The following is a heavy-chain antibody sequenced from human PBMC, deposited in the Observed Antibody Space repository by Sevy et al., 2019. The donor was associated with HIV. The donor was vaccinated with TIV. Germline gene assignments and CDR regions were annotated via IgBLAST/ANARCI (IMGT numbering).Heavy chain of an antibody. V-gene: IGHV3-7*01. D-gene: IGHD5-18*01. Sequence: GGSLRLSCAASGFTFSSYWMSWVRQAPGKGLEWLANIKQDGSEKYYVDSVKGRFTISRDNAKNSLYLQMNSLRAEDTAVYYCARVRGYSYGYVDYWSQGTLVTVSS. J-gene: IGHJ4*02. CDR2: IKQDGSEK. CDR3: ARVRGYSYGYVDY. CDR1: GFTFSSYW.